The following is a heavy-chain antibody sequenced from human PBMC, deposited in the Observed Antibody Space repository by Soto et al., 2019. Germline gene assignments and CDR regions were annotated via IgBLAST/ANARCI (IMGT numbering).Heavy chain of an antibody. V-gene: IGHV1-69*08. Sequence: QVQLVQSGAEVKKPGSSVKVSCKASGGTFSSYTISWVRQAPGQGLEWMGRIIPILGIANYAQKFQGRVTITADKATSTAYMELSSRRSDDTAVYYCARDAGTATWGQGTLVTVSS. J-gene: IGHJ4*02. CDR1: GGTFSSYT. CDR2: IIPILGIA. CDR3: ARDAGTAT.